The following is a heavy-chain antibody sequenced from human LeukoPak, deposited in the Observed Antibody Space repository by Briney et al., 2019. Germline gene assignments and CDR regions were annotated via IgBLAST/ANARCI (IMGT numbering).Heavy chain of an antibody. D-gene: IGHD6-13*01. V-gene: IGHV3-20*03. J-gene: IGHJ4*02. Sequence: SVKGRFTISRDNAKNSLYLQMNSLRAEDTALYYCARIRRGSSSWYYFDSWGQGTLVTVSS. CDR3: ARIRRGSSSWYYFDS.